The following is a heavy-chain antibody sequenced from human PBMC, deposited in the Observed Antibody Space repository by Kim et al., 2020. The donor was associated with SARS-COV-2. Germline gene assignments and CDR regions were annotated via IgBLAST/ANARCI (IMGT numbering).Heavy chain of an antibody. V-gene: IGHV3-30*07. J-gene: IGHJ4*02. CDR3: ARGESYYDFWSGYRYRYFDY. D-gene: IGHD3-3*01. Sequence: PFTISRDNSKNTLYLQMNSLRAEDTAVYYCARGESYYDFWSGYRYRYFDYWGQGTLVTVSS.